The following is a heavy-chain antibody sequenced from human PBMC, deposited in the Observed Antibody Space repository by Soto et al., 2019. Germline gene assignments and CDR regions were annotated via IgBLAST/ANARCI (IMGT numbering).Heavy chain of an antibody. CDR1: GGSISSYY. CDR2: IYYSGST. CDR3: ARRYGPCFDY. J-gene: IGHJ4*02. Sequence: PSETLSLTCTVSGGSISSYYWSWIRQPPGKGLEWIGYIYYSGSTNYNTSLKSRVTISVDTSKNQFSLKLSSVTAADTAVYYCARRYGPCFDYWGQGTLVTVS. V-gene: IGHV4-59*08. D-gene: IGHD5-18*01.